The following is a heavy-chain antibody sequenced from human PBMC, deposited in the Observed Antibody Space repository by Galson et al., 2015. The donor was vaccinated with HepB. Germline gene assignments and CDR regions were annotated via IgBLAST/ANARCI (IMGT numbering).Heavy chain of an antibody. CDR1: GFTFNNYA. CDR2: ISGSGSNR. J-gene: IGHJ6*02. CDR3: AKDGVYCSYTSCYTPYGMDV. D-gene: IGHD2-2*02. Sequence: SLRLSCAASGFTFNNYAMNWVRQAPGKGLEWVSSISGSGSNRNYADSVKGRFTISRDNSKNTLYLQLNSLRAEDTAVYYCAKDGVYCSYTSCYTPYGMDVWGQGTPVTVSS. V-gene: IGHV3-23*01.